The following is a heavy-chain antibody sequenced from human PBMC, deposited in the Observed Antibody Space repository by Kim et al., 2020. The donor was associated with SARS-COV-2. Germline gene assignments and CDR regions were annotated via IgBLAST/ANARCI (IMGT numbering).Heavy chain of an antibody. CDR3: GRRGYCSGGSCWED. J-gene: IGHJ4*02. CDR1: GYTFGSHW. V-gene: IGHV5-51*01. D-gene: IGHD2-15*01. Sequence: GESLKISCKGSGYTFGSHWIAWVRQMPGKGLEWMGIIYPGDSDSRYSPSFQGHVTFSADASINTAYMQWSSLNASDTATYYCGRRGYCSGGSCWEDLGLGTQVIVSS. CDR2: IYPGDSDS.